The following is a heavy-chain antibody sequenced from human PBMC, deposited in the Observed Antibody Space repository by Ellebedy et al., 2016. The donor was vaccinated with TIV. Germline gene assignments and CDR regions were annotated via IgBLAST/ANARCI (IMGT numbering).Heavy chain of an antibody. CDR1: GGSVSGYF. Sequence: GSLRLXCAVYGGSVSGYFWTWIRQPPGKGLEWIGEINHSGYTNYNPSLKSRVTISVDTSKNQFSLKLSSVTAADTAVYYCARLGGNYCGGDCGLWGQGTLVTVSS. CDR2: INHSGYT. J-gene: IGHJ4*02. CDR3: ARLGGNYCGGDCGL. D-gene: IGHD2-21*02. V-gene: IGHV4-34*01.